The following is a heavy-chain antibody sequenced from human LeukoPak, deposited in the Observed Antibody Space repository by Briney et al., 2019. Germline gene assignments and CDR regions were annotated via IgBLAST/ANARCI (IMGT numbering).Heavy chain of an antibody. CDR2: INPNGGST. CDR1: GYTFTSYY. CDR3: ARDQGGGWDAFDI. J-gene: IGHJ3*02. V-gene: IGHV1-46*01. D-gene: IGHD6-19*01. Sequence: ASVKVSCKASGYTFTSYYIHWVRHAPGQGLEWTGVINPNGGSTTYAQRFQGRVTMTRDTSTGTVYMELSSLRSEDTAIYYCARDQGGGWDAFDIWGQGTLVTVSS.